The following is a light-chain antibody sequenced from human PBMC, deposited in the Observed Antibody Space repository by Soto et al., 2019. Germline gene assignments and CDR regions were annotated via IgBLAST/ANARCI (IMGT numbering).Light chain of an antibody. CDR3: QQYGSSYT. Sequence: DIQMTQSPSSLSASVRDRVTITCRASQSISSYLNWYQQKPGKAPKLLIYAASSLQSGVPSRFSGSGSGTDFTLTVSSLQPEDFAVYYCQQYGSSYTFGQGTKLEIK. V-gene: IGKV1-39*01. CDR2: AAS. CDR1: QSISSY. J-gene: IGKJ2*01.